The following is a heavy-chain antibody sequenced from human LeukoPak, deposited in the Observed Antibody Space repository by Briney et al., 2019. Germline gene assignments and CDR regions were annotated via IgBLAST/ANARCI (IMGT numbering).Heavy chain of an antibody. Sequence: GESLKISCKGSGYTFTNYWIGWVRQMPGKGLEWVGIIYPGDSDTRYSPSFQGQVTISADRSISTAYLQWSSLKASDTAIYYCARRLVGDTGEFDYWGQGALVTVSS. J-gene: IGHJ4*02. CDR1: GYTFTNYW. CDR2: IYPGDSDT. CDR3: ARRLVGDTGEFDY. D-gene: IGHD1-26*01. V-gene: IGHV5-51*01.